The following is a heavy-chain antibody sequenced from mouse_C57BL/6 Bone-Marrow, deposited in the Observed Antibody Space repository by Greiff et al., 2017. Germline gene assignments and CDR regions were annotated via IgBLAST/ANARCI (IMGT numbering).Heavy chain of an antibody. V-gene: IGHV3-8*01. Sequence: EVQLVASGPGLAKPSQTLSLTCSVTGYSITSDYWNWFRKFPGNKLEYIGYISYCGIPYYNPSLKSRISITRDTSKNQYYLQLNSVTTEDTATYYCARYTYYGNYDAMDYWGQGTSVTVSS. D-gene: IGHD2-10*01. CDR1: GYSITSDY. CDR2: ISYCGIP. J-gene: IGHJ4*01. CDR3: ARYTYYGNYDAMDY.